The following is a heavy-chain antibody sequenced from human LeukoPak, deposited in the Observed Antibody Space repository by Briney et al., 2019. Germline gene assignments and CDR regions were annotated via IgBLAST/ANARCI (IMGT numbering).Heavy chain of an antibody. CDR1: GFTFSSYG. CDR2: IWYDGSNK. V-gene: IGHV3-33*01. CDR3: ARDFGGFGEFWFDP. J-gene: IGHJ5*02. Sequence: GGSLRLSCAASGFTFSSYGMHWVRQAPGKGLEWVAVIWYDGSNKYYADSVKGRFTISRDNSKNTLYLQMNSLRAEDTAVYYCARDFGGFGEFWFDPWGQGTLVTVSS. D-gene: IGHD3-10*01.